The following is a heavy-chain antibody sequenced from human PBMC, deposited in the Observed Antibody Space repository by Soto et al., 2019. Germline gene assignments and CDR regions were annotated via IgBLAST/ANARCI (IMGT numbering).Heavy chain of an antibody. V-gene: IGHV3-30-3*01. CDR2: ISYDGSNK. D-gene: IGHD6-13*01. CDR3: ASAVGYSSSGYPKWYFDL. J-gene: IGHJ2*01. CDR1: GFTFSSYS. Sequence: GGSLRLSCAASGFTFSSYSMHWVRQAPGKGLEWVAVISYDGSNKYYADSVKGRFTISRDNSKNTLYLQMNSLRAEDTAVYYCASAVGYSSSGYPKWYFDLWGRGTLVTVSS.